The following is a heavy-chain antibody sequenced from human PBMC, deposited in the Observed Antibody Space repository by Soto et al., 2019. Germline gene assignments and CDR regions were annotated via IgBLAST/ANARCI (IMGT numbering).Heavy chain of an antibody. Sequence: SGPTLVNPTQTLTLTCTFSGFSLSTSGVAVAWIRQPPGKALEWLALIYWEDGKRYSPSLKSRLTITKDTSKNQVVLTMTNMDPVDTAAXYCAHMVVATYRNSWFDRPDYWGQGTLVTVSS. CDR1: GFSLSTSGVA. J-gene: IGHJ4*02. CDR2: IYWEDGK. D-gene: IGHD6-13*01. V-gene: IGHV2-5*02. CDR3: AHMVVATYRNSWFDRPDY.